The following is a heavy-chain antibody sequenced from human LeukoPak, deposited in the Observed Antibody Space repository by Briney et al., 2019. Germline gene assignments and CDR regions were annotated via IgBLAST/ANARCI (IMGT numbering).Heavy chain of an antibody. D-gene: IGHD5/OR15-5a*01. J-gene: IGHJ4*02. CDR2: ISGGST. CDR3: ARDLRRSVVSRFDY. CDR1: GFTVSSNE. Sequence: GGSLRLSCAASGFTVSSNEMSSVRQAPGKGLEWVSSISGGSTHYTDSRKGRFTISRDNSKNTLHLQMNSLRAEDTAVYYCARDLRRSVVSRFDYWGQGTLGTVSS. V-gene: IGHV3-38-3*01.